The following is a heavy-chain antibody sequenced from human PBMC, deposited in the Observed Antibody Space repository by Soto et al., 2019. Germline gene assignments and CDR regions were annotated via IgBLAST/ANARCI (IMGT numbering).Heavy chain of an antibody. Sequence: PSETLSLTCTVSGGSISSSSYYWGWIRQPPGKGLEWIGSIYYSGSTYYNPSLKSRVTISVDTSKNQFSLKLSSVTAADTAVYYCASLNYYDGDNWFDPWGQGTLVTVSS. CDR3: ASLNYYDGDNWFDP. J-gene: IGHJ5*02. D-gene: IGHD3-22*01. V-gene: IGHV4-39*01. CDR1: GGSISSSSYY. CDR2: IYYSGST.